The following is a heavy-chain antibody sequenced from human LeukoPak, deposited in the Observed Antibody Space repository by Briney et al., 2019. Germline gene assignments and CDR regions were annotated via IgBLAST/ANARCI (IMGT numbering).Heavy chain of an antibody. V-gene: IGHV1-2*06. J-gene: IGHJ4*02. CDR1: GYTFSGDY. Sequence: ASVKVSCKASGYTFSGDYMYWVRQAPGQGLEWMGRIRSNSEDIQYAQKFQGRVTMTWDTSTSTAYMELTRLTSDDTAVYYCAREPKQVIREFDYWGQGTLVTVSS. CDR2: IRSNSEDI. CDR3: AREPKQVIREFDY. D-gene: IGHD1-26*01.